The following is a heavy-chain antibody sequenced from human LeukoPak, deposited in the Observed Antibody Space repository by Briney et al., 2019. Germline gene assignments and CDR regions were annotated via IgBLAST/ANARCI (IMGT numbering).Heavy chain of an antibody. J-gene: IGHJ4*02. Sequence: GGSLRLSCAASGFSFGSSWMDWVRQAPGKRLEWVASINPDGSEKYSVDSVEGRFTISRDNAKNLLYLQVNSLRVEDTAFYYCARDLAYSRLDYWGQGMLVTVSS. CDR1: GFSFGSSW. CDR2: INPDGSEK. CDR3: ARDLAYSRLDY. V-gene: IGHV3-7*01. D-gene: IGHD5-18*01.